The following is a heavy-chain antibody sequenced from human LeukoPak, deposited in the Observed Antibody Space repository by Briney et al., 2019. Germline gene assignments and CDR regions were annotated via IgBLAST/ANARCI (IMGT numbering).Heavy chain of an antibody. CDR1: GYTFTSYD. CDR3: AREYDSSGYYLDY. D-gene: IGHD3-22*01. CDR2: MNPNSGNT. V-gene: IGHV1-8*01. Sequence: ASVKVSCKAPGYTFTSYDINWVRQATGQGLEWMGWMNPNSGNTGYAQKFQGRVTMTRNTSISTAYMELSSLRSEDTAVYYCAREYDSSGYYLDYWGQGTLVTVSS. J-gene: IGHJ4*02.